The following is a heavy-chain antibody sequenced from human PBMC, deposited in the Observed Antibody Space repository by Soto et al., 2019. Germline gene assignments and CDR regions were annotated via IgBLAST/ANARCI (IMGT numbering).Heavy chain of an antibody. CDR2: SYYSGST. V-gene: IGHV4-61*08. D-gene: IGHD6-19*01. CDR3: AKGGRQWLVTSDFNY. J-gene: IGHJ4*02. Sequence: SEMLSLTCAVCGGSISSGGYSWSWIRQPPGKGLEWIGYSYYSGSTNYNPSLKSRVTISVDTSKNQFSLKLSSVTSLRAEDTAVYYCAKGGRQWLVTSDFNYWGQGALVTVSS. CDR1: GGSISSGGYS.